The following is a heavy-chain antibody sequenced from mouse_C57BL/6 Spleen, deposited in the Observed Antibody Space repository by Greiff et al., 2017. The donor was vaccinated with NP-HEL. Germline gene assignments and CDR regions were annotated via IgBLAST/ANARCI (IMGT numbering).Heavy chain of an antibody. CDR3: ARGTGLSWFAY. CDR2: IYPGDGDT. Sequence: QVQLQQSGPELVKPGASVKISCKASGYAFSSSWMNWVKQRPGKGLEWIGRIYPGDGDTNYNGKFKGKATLTADKSSSTAYMQLSSLTSEDSAVYFCARGTGLSWFAYWGQGTLVTVSA. V-gene: IGHV1-82*01. CDR1: GYAFSSSW. J-gene: IGHJ3*01. D-gene: IGHD4-1*01.